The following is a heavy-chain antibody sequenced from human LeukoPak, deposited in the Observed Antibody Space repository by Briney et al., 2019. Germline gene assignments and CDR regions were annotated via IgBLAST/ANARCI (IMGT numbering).Heavy chain of an antibody. D-gene: IGHD6-19*01. CDR1: GFTFSSYA. V-gene: IGHV3-30*04. CDR3: AKGSKAVLFTRDHYMDV. J-gene: IGHJ6*03. CDR2: ISHDGSNK. Sequence: PGGSLRLSCAASGFTFSSYAMHWVRQAPGKGLEWVAVISHDGSNKYYADSVRGRFTISRDNSKSTLYLQMNSLRAEDTAVYYCAKGSKAVLFTRDHYMDVWGKGTTVTFSS.